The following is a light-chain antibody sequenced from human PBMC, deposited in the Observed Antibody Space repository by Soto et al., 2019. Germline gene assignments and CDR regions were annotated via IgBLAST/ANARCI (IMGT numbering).Light chain of an antibody. CDR3: QQFNNYQYT. CDR2: DAS. Sequence: AIQLTQSPSSLSASVGDRVTITCRASQGISSALAWYQQKPGKAPKLLIYDASSLESGVPSRFSGSGSGTDFTLTISSLQPGDFATYYCQQFNNYQYTFGQGTKLEIK. V-gene: IGKV1D-13*01. J-gene: IGKJ2*01. CDR1: QGISSA.